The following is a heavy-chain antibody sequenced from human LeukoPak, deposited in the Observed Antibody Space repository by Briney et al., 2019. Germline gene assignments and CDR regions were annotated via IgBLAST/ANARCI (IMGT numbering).Heavy chain of an antibody. D-gene: IGHD5-18*01. Sequence: GESLKISCRASGYSFTGYWIAWVRQMPGKGLEYMGLIYPGDFDTRYSPSFQGQVTISADKSTTTAFLQWSGLKASDTAIYYCARNVGYPYEAFDMWGQGTLVTVSS. V-gene: IGHV5-51*01. CDR3: ARNVGYPYEAFDM. CDR2: IYPGDFDT. J-gene: IGHJ3*02. CDR1: GYSFTGYW.